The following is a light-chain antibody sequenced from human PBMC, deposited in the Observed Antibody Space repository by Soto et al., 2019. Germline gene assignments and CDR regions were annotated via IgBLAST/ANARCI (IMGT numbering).Light chain of an antibody. CDR3: QQSYSSSWT. CDR1: EDINSR. Sequence: DIQMTQSPSSVSASVGDRVTISCRASEDINSRLAWYQQKPGNAPKLLIYAASTLQSGVPSRFSGSGSGTDFTLTISSLQPEDFTTYFCQQSYSSSWTFGQGTKVDIK. J-gene: IGKJ1*01. V-gene: IGKV1-12*01. CDR2: AAS.